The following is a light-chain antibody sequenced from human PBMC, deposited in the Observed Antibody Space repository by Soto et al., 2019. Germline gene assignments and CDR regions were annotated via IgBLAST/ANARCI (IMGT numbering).Light chain of an antibody. V-gene: IGKV2-24*01. CDR2: KVS. CDR1: QSLVFSDGDTY. CDR3: MQATKWRT. Sequence: EIVMTQTPLSSPVTLGQPASISCRSSQSLVFSDGDTYLSWLQQRPGQPLRLLIYKVSNRFSGVPDRFSGSGAGTNFTLRITRVEAEDVGVYYCMQATKWRTFGQGTRVEIK. J-gene: IGKJ1*01.